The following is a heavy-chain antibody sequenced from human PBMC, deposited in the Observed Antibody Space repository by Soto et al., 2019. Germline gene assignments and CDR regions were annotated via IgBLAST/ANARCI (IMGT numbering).Heavy chain of an antibody. J-gene: IGHJ4*01. CDR1: GFAFSNYW. D-gene: IGHD2-15*01. Sequence: GEPLKISCKTSGFAFSNYWVGLVRQMPGKGFEWMGITYPGDSATKYSPSFQGHVTISSDKSTNTAYLQWSSLRASDTAIYFCAANPRHDIVPLWPYWGHGTLVPHPS. V-gene: IGHV5-51*01. CDR3: AANPRHDIVPLWPY. CDR2: TYPGDSAT.